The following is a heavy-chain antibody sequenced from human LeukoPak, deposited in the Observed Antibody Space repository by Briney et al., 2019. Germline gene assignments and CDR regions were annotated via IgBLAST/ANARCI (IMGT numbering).Heavy chain of an antibody. D-gene: IGHD2-21*02. CDR3: AMTDGEYYYYYYMDV. Sequence: GGSLRLSCAASGFTFSDYYMSWIRQAPGKGLEWVSYISSSGSTIYYADSVKGRFTISRDNAKNSLYLQMNSLRAEDTAVYYCAMTDGEYYYYYYMDVWGKGTTVTVSS. V-gene: IGHV3-11*04. CDR1: GFTFSDYY. J-gene: IGHJ6*03. CDR2: ISSSGSTI.